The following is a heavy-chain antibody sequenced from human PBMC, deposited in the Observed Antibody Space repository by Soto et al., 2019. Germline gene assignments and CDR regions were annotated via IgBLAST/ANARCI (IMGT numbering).Heavy chain of an antibody. CDR1: GGSISSGGYY. V-gene: IGHV4-31*03. Sequence: PSETLSLTCTVSGGSISSGGYYWSWIRQHPGKGLEWIGYIYYSGSTYYNPSLKSRVTISVDTSKNQFSLKLSSVTAADTAVYYCARVGEAHYNFWPGYPGFAPGARGTLVPVSA. CDR3: ARVGEAHYNFWPGYPGFAP. J-gene: IGHJ5*02. D-gene: IGHD3-3*01. CDR2: IYYSGST.